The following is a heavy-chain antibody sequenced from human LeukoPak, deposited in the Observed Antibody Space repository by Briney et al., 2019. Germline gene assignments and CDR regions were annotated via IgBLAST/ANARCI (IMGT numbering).Heavy chain of an antibody. CDR3: GRVIAGAIDY. D-gene: IGHD6-13*01. CDR2: INLDGSER. Sequence: GGSLRLSCAASGFTFSGHSMTWVHQAPGKGLEWVANINLDGSERFYVDFVKGRFSISRDNADNSMYLQMNSLRAEDTAVYYCGRVIAGAIDYWGQGTLVTVSS. CDR1: GFTFSGHS. J-gene: IGHJ4*02. V-gene: IGHV3-7*01.